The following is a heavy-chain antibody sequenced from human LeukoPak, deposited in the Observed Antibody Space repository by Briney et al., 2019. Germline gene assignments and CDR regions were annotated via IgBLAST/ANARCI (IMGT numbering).Heavy chain of an antibody. CDR2: TSAYNGNT. Sequence: ASVKVSCKASGYTFTSYGISWVRQAPGQGLEWMGWTSAYNGNTNYAQKLQGRVTMTTDTSTSTAYMELRSLRSDDTAVYYCARDKPQWLVPYNWFDPWGQGTLVTVSS. CDR3: ARDKPQWLVPYNWFDP. V-gene: IGHV1-18*01. J-gene: IGHJ5*02. CDR1: GYTFTSYG. D-gene: IGHD6-19*01.